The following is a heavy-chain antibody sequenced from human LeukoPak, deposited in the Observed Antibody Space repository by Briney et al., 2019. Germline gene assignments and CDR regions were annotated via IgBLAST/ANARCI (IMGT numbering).Heavy chain of an antibody. CDR3: ARQRRNGGIAASNDAFDI. CDR1: GYSFTSYW. D-gene: IGHD6-13*01. Sequence: GESLKISCRGSGYSFTSYWIGWVRQMPGKGLEWMGIIYPSDSDTRYSPSFQGQVTISADKSISTAYLQWSSLKASDTAMYYCARQRRNGGIAASNDAFDIWGRGTMVTVSS. J-gene: IGHJ3*02. CDR2: IYPSDSDT. V-gene: IGHV5-51*01.